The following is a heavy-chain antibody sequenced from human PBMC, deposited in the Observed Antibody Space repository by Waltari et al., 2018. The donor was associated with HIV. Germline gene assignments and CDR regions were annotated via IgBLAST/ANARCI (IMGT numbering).Heavy chain of an antibody. V-gene: IGHV1-18*04. CDR1: GYTFNNYG. D-gene: IGHD2-2*02. Sequence: QVQLMQSGPEVKKPGASVKVSCTASGYTFNNYGISWVRQAPGQGLEWMGWCSAYNGNTKNAQKFHGRVTMTTDTSTSTAYRELRSLSSDDTAVYYCARRSCNSSSCFTYFYYFAMDVWGQGTTVTVSS. CDR2: CSAYNGNT. J-gene: IGHJ6*02. CDR3: ARRSCNSSSCFTYFYYFAMDV.